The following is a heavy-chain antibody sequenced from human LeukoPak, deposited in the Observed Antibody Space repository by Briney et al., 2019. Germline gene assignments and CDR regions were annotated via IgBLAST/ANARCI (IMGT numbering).Heavy chain of an antibody. CDR3: AKLLPLHFDY. Sequence: GGSLRLSCAASGFTFSIYAMGWVRQAPGKGLEWVSTINASGGSTYYADSVKGRFTISRDNSKNTLYLQMNSLRAEETAVYYCAKLLPLHFDYWGQGTLVTVSS. V-gene: IGHV3-23*01. D-gene: IGHD1-14*01. CDR2: INASGGST. CDR1: GFTFSIYA. J-gene: IGHJ4*02.